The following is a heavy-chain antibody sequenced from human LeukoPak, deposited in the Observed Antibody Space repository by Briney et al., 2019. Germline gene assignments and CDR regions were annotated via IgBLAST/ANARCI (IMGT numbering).Heavy chain of an antibody. V-gene: IGHV4-59*01. CDR1: GGAIRSYC. J-gene: IGHJ4*02. Sequence: PSETLSLTCTVSGGAIRSYCWSWIRQPPGKGLEWIGYVYYSGSTNYNPSLNSRVTISIDMSKNQFSLSLNSVTAADTAVYFCARGSGTGRPNFDYWGQGTLVTVSS. CDR3: ARGSGTGRPNFDY. CDR2: VYYSGST. D-gene: IGHD1/OR15-1a*01.